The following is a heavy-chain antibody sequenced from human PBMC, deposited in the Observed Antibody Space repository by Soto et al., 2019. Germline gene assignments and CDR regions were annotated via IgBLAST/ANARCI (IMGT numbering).Heavy chain of an antibody. D-gene: IGHD4-17*01. J-gene: IGHJ4*02. CDR2: INAGNGNT. CDR3: ARAPHDYGDHFDY. Sequence: QVQLVQSGAEVKKPGASVKVSCKASGYTFTSYAMHWVRQAPGQRLEWMGWINAGNGNTKYSQKFQGRVTITRDTSASTAYMELSSLRSEDTAVYYWARAPHDYGDHFDYWGQGTLVTVSS. V-gene: IGHV1-3*01. CDR1: GYTFTSYA.